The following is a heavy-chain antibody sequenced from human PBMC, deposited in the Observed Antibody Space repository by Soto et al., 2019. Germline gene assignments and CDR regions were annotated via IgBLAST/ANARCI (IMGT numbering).Heavy chain of an antibody. J-gene: IGHJ6*02. D-gene: IGHD3-3*01. Sequence: QVQLVESGGGVVQPGRSLRLSCAASGFTFSSYAMHWVRQAPGKGLEWVAVISYDGSNKYYADSVKGRFTISRDNSKNTLYLQMNSLRAEDTAVYYCASSPYYDFWSGYNYPTSYYYGMDVWGQGTTVTVSS. CDR2: ISYDGSNK. CDR1: GFTFSSYA. CDR3: ASSPYYDFWSGYNYPTSYYYGMDV. V-gene: IGHV3-30-3*01.